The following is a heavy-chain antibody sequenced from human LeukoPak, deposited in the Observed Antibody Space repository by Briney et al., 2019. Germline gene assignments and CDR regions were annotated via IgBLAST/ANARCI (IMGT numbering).Heavy chain of an antibody. CDR1: GFTVSSNY. J-gene: IGHJ3*01. V-gene: IGHV3-53*01. CDR2: IYSGGST. Sequence: TGGSLRLSCAASGFTVSSNYMSWVRQAPGKGLEWVSVIYSGGSTYYADSVKGRFTISRDNSKNTLYLQMNSLRAEDTAVYYCARADSSVAEFWGQGTMVTVSS. CDR3: ARADSSVAEF. D-gene: IGHD6-19*01.